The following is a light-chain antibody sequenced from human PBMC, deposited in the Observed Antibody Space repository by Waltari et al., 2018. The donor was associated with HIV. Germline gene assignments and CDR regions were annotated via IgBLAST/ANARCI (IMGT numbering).Light chain of an antibody. CDR1: SSDVGGYNY. CDR3: SSYAGTYVV. V-gene: IGLV2-11*01. Sequence: QSALTQPRSVSGSPGQSVAISCTGTSSDVGGYNYVSWYQQYPGKTPKVIIFDVTERPSGVPERFSGSKSGNTASLTISGLQADDEADYYCSSYAGTYVVFGGGTKLTVL. CDR2: DVT. J-gene: IGLJ2*01.